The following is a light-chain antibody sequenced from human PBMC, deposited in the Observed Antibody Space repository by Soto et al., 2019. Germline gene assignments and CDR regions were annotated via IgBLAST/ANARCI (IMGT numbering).Light chain of an antibody. J-gene: IGLJ1*01. Sequence: QSVLTQPASVSGSPGQSITISCTGTTSDVGGYNYVSWYQQHPGKAPKLMIYHVTYRPSGVSNRYSGSKSGNSASLTISGLQADEEADYYCCSLTTSHTYGFGSGTKVTFL. V-gene: IGLV2-14*01. CDR2: HVT. CDR3: CSLTTSHTYG. CDR1: TSDVGGYNY.